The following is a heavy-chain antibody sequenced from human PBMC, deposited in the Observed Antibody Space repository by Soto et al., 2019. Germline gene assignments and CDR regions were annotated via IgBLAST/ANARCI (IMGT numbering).Heavy chain of an antibody. J-gene: IGHJ5*02. CDR2: IYYSGST. CDR1: GGSISSYY. D-gene: IGHD6-13*01. Sequence: QVQLQESGPGLVRPSETLSLTCTVSGGSISSYYWSWIRQPPGKGLEWIGYIYYSGSTNYNSSLKSRVTISVDTSKNQFSLKLSSVTAADTAVYYCARAYSSSWYWFDPWGQGTLVIVSS. V-gene: IGHV4-59*01. CDR3: ARAYSSSWYWFDP.